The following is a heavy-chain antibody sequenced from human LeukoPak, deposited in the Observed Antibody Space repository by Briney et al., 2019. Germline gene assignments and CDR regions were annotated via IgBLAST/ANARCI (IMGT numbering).Heavy chain of an antibody. CDR1: GGSFSGYY. V-gene: IGHV4-34*01. Sequence: SETLSLTCAVYGGSFSGYYWSWIRQPPGKGLEWIGEINHSGSTNYNPSLKSRVTISVDTSKNQFSLKLSSVTAADTAVYYCASPQRGYSYCRFDYWGQGTLVTGSS. J-gene: IGHJ4*02. D-gene: IGHD5-18*01. CDR3: ASPQRGYSYCRFDY. CDR2: INHSGST.